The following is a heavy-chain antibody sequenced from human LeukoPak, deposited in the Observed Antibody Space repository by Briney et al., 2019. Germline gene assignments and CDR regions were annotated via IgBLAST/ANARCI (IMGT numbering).Heavy chain of an antibody. D-gene: IGHD3-22*01. CDR3: ARERLRITMIVVVRGGAFDI. Sequence: GGSLRLSCVVSGFTFSSFDMHWVRQAPGKGLEWVAAASYDGSNRYYADSVKGRVTISRDNAKNSLYLQMNSLRAEDTAVYYCARERLRITMIVVVRGGAFDIWGQGTMVTVSS. V-gene: IGHV3-30*03. CDR1: GFTFSSFD. CDR2: ASYDGSNR. J-gene: IGHJ3*02.